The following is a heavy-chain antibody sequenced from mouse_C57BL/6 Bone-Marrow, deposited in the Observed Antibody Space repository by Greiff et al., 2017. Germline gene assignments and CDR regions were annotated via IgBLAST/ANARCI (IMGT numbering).Heavy chain of an antibody. CDR3: ARWGQLRHGLSMDY. Sequence: EVKVVESGGGLVKPGGSLKLSCAASGFTFSSYAMSWVRQTPEKRLEWVATISDGGSYTYYPDNVKGRFTISRDNAKNNLYLQMSHLKSEDTAMYYCARWGQLRHGLSMDYWGQGTSVTVSS. D-gene: IGHD3-2*02. CDR1: GFTFSSYA. CDR2: ISDGGSYT. V-gene: IGHV5-4*03. J-gene: IGHJ4*01.